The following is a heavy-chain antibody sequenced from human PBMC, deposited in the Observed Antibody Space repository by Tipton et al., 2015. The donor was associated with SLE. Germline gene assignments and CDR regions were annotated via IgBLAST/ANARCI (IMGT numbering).Heavy chain of an antibody. CDR1: GGPLSSSSYC. CDR3: ASRGGGGSHFDY. D-gene: IGHD3-16*01. Sequence: TLSLTCTVSGGPLSSSSYCWGWIRQPPGEGLEWIGTICYTGNTYSNPSLKSRVTISLGTSKNQLSLKLTSVTAADTAVYFCASRGGGGSHFDYWGQGTLVSVSS. V-gene: IGHV4-39*07. J-gene: IGHJ4*02. CDR2: ICYTGNT.